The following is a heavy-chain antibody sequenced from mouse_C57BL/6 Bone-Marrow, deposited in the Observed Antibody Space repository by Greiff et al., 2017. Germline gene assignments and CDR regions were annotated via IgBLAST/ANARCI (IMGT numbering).Heavy chain of an antibody. V-gene: IGHV1-69*01. CDR3: AAIYYYGSSSYYYAMDY. D-gene: IGHD1-1*01. Sequence: QVQLKESGAELARPGASVKLSCKASGYTFTSYGISWVKQRTGQGLEWIGEIDPSDSYTNYNQKFKGKSTLTVDKSSSTAYMQLSSLTSEDSAVYYCAAIYYYGSSSYYYAMDYWGQGTSVTVSS. CDR1: GYTFTSYG. CDR2: IDPSDSYT. J-gene: IGHJ4*01.